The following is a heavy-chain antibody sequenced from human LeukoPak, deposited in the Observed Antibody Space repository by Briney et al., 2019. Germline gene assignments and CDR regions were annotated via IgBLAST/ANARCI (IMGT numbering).Heavy chain of an antibody. Sequence: GASVKVSCKVSGYTLTDLSTHWVRQAPGKGLEWRGGLDPADGETIYAQKIQGRVTMTEDTSTDTASMELNSPRSEDTAVYYCATHRTTVITGLVYWGQGTLVSVSS. J-gene: IGHJ4*02. V-gene: IGHV1-24*01. D-gene: IGHD4-17*01. CDR2: LDPADGET. CDR1: GYTLTDLS. CDR3: ATHRTTVITGLVY.